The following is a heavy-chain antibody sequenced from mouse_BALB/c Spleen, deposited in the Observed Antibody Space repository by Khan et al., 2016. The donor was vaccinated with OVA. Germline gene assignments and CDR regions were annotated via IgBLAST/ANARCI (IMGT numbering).Heavy chain of an antibody. D-gene: IGHD2-10*01. J-gene: IGHJ3*01. Sequence: VQLQQSGAEFVKPGASVKLSCTASGFNIEDTYMHWINQRPQQGLVWIGRIDPANGNVKYDPKFRDKATISADVSSNTPYLHLSSLTSDDTAVYHCIRGAYTGLFAYWGQGTLVTVSA. CDR2: IDPANGNV. V-gene: IGHV14-3*02. CDR3: IRGAYTGLFAY. CDR1: GFNIEDTY.